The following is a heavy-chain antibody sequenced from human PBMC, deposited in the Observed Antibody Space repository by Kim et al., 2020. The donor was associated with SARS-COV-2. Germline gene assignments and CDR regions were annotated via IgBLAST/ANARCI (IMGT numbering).Heavy chain of an antibody. J-gene: IGHJ6*02. CDR3: VRDAPHGSGILYYYGMDV. D-gene: IGHD3-10*01. CDR2: IFYTGST. V-gene: IGHV4-31*03. Sequence: SETLSLTCTVSGDSISSGGFYWNWIRQHPGKGLEWIGSIFYTGSTYYNPSLKGRVTMSVDTPNNQFSLKLSSVTAADTAVYFCVRDAPHGSGILYYYGMDVWGQGTTVTVSS. CDR1: GDSISSGGFY.